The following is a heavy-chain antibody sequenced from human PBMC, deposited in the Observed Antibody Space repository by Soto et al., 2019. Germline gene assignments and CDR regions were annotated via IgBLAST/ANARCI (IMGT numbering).Heavy chain of an antibody. D-gene: IGHD4-17*01. J-gene: IGHJ5*02. Sequence: QVQLVQSGAEVKKPGSSVKVSSKASGGTFSSYAISWVRQAPGKGLEWMGGIIPIFGTANYAQKYQGRVTITADESTSPAYMELSSLRSEDTAVYYCAGRDSTTHQGRFDPWGQGTLVTVSS. V-gene: IGHV1-69*12. CDR3: AGRDSTTHQGRFDP. CDR1: GGTFSSYA. CDR2: IIPIFGTA.